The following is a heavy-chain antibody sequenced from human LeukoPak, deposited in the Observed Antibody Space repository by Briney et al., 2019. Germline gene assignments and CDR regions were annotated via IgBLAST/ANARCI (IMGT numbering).Heavy chain of an antibody. CDR2: VSSSGYNK. CDR3: ATQKSPTGSWNY. CDR1: GFTFGGHA. D-gene: IGHD6-13*01. V-gene: IGHV3-23*01. J-gene: IGHJ4*02. Sequence: PGGSLRLSCAASGFTFGGHAMTWVRQAPGKGLEWVSSVSSSGYNKYYSDSVRGRFTVSKDSSKKTLLLQMNSLTVEDTAVYYCATQKSPTGSWNYWGQGTLVTVSS.